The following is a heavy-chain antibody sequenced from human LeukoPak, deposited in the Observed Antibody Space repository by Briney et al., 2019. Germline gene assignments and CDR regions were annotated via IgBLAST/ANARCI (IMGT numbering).Heavy chain of an antibody. J-gene: IGHJ6*03. CDR2: IYHSGST. CDR3: ASTSHYDSSGYPTSGYYYMDV. V-gene: IGHV4-38-2*02. D-gene: IGHD3-22*01. CDR1: GYSISSGYY. Sequence: SETLSLTCTVSGYSISSGYYWGWIRQPPGKGLEWMGSIYHSGSTYYNPSLKSRVTTSVDTTKNQFSLKLSAGTAADRAVYYCASTSHYDSSGYPTSGYYYMDVWGKGTTVTISS.